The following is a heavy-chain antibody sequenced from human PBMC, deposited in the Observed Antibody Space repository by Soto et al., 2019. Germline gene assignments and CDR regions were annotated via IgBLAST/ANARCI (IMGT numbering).Heavy chain of an antibody. CDR3: ASGWALDY. CDR1: GDSISSYY. V-gene: IGHV4-59*01. J-gene: IGHJ4*02. Sequence: SETLSLTCTVSGDSISSYYWTWIRQPPGKGLEWIAYIYYSGSTNYNPSLKSRVTISVDTSKNQFSLRLTSVTAADTAVYYCASGWALDYWGQGSLVTLSS. D-gene: IGHD3-16*01. CDR2: IYYSGST.